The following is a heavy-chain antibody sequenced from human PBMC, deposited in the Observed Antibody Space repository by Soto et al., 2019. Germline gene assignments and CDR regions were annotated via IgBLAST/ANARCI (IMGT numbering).Heavy chain of an antibody. CDR1: GGSISSGGYY. CDR3: ARQGGCGGDCPLDY. CDR2: IYYSGST. Sequence: PSETLSLTCTVSGGSISSGGYYWTWIRQPPGKGLEWIGYIYYSGSTNYNPSLKSRVTISVDTSKNQFSLKLSSVTAADTAVYYCARQGGCGGDCPLDYWGQGTLVTVSS. D-gene: IGHD2-21*02. J-gene: IGHJ4*02. V-gene: IGHV4-61*08.